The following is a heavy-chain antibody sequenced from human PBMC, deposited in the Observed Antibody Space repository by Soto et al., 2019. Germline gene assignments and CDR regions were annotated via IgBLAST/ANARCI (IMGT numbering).Heavy chain of an antibody. D-gene: IGHD1-26*01. V-gene: IGHV3-23*01. CDR3: AKDPWKWELYAFDI. Sequence: LRLSCAASGFTFSSYAMSWVRQAPGKGLEWVSAISGSGGSTYYADSVKGRFTISRDNSKNTLYLQMNSLRADDTAVYYCAKDPWKWELYAFDIWGQGTMVTVSS. J-gene: IGHJ3*02. CDR2: ISGSGGST. CDR1: GFTFSSYA.